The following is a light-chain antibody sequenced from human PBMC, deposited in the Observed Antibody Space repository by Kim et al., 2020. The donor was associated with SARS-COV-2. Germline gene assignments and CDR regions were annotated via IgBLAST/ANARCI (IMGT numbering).Light chain of an antibody. J-gene: IGLJ3*02. V-gene: IGLV3-1*01. CDR3: QAWDSSPNSV. CDR2: QDS. CDR1: KLGDKY. Sequence: SYELTQPPSVSVSPGQTASITCSGDKLGDKYACWYQQKPGQSPVLVIYQDSKRPSGIPERFSGSNSGNTATLTISGTQAMDEADYYCQAWDSSPNSVFDG.